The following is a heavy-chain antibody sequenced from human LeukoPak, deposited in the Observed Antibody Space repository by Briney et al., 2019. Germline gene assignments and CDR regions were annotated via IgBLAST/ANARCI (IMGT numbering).Heavy chain of an antibody. CDR2: IYHSEST. CDR1: GGSISSGGYS. Sequence: SETLSLTCAVSGGSISSGGYSWSWIRQPPGKGLGWIGSIYHSESTYYNPSLKSRVTISVDRSKNQFSLKLSSVTAADTAVYYCARTTVTTPYYYYGMDVWGQGTTVTVSS. J-gene: IGHJ6*02. V-gene: IGHV4-30-2*01. CDR3: ARTTVTTPYYYYGMDV. D-gene: IGHD4-17*01.